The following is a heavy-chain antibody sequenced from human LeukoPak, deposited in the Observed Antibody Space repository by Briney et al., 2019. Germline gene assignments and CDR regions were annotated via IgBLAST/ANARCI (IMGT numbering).Heavy chain of an antibody. J-gene: IGHJ4*02. CDR1: GFTFRSYW. Sequence: GGSLRLSCAASGFTFRSYWMHGVRQAPGKGLVWFAGIKSEGSIIYYADSVKGRFTISRDNAKNTLYLQMNSLRAEDTAVYYCVAEERDFDCWGQGVLVTVSS. V-gene: IGHV3-74*01. D-gene: IGHD1-26*01. CDR2: IKSEGSII. CDR3: VAEERDFDC.